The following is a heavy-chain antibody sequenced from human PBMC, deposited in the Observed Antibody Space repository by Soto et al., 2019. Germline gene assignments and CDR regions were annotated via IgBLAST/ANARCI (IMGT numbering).Heavy chain of an antibody. CDR1: GFTFGDHG. CDR2: IRSKRYGGTT. D-gene: IGHD2-15*01. CDR3: AIGPRHCSSGSCYSIDF. Sequence: SLRLSCAASGFTFGDHGLSWVRKAQGRGLEWVGFIRSKRYGGTTEFAASVKGRFSISRDDSNTIAYLQMNRLQSEDTAVYYFAIGPRHCSSGSCYSIDFCGGATLLSVSS. V-gene: IGHV3-49*04. J-gene: IGHJ4*02.